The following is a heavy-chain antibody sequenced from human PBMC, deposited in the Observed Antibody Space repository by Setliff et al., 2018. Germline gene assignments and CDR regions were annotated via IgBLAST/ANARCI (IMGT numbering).Heavy chain of an antibody. D-gene: IGHD3-3*01. CDR2: IYYSGNT. Sequence: KASETLSLTCSVSGGSIDSHYWCWIRQPPGKGLEWIGSIYYSGNTNYNPSLKSRVTISIDTSKNQFSLKLSSVTAADTAVYHCARGKTFFGAFIRAFDIWGQGRMVTVSS. J-gene: IGHJ3*02. V-gene: IGHV4-59*11. CDR3: ARGKTFFGAFIRAFDI. CDR1: GGSIDSHY.